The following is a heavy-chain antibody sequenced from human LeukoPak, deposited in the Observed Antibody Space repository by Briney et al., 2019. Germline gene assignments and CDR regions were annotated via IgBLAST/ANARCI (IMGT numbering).Heavy chain of an antibody. D-gene: IGHD2-21*02. V-gene: IGHV3-23*01. CDR2: INGGGGGT. CDR3: AKVRGVGTHIWLLPWDL. J-gene: IGHJ1*01. CDR1: GFTFHTYA. Sequence: GGALRLSCAASGFTFHTYAMAWVRQTPGKELAWVSSINGGGGGTYYAPSVKGRFTVSRDNGNNTLYLQMNGLTAADTAFYYCAKVRGVGTHIWLLPWDLWGQGTLVTVSS.